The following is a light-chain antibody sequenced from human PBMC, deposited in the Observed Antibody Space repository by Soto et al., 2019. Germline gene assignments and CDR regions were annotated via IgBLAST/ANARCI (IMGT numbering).Light chain of an antibody. V-gene: IGKV3-11*01. CDR1: QSVGSY. CDR3: QQRSNWPPLT. Sequence: EIVLTQSPATLSLSPGERATLSCRASQSVGSYLAWYQQKPGQAPRLLIYDASNRATGIPARFSGSGSGIDFTLTISSLAPEDFAVYYCQQRSNWPPLTFGGGTKVEIK. CDR2: DAS. J-gene: IGKJ4*01.